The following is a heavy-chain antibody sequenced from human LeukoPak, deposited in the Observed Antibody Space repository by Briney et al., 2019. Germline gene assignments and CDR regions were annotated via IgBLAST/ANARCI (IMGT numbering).Heavy chain of an antibody. CDR2: IIPILGIA. CDR1: GGTFSSYA. CDR3: ASLDCGGDCYRPEYFQH. V-gene: IGHV1-69*04. Sequence: GSSVKVSCKASGGTFSSYAISLVRQAPGQGLEWMGRIIPILGIANYAQKFQGRVTITADKSTSTAYMELSSLRSEDTAVYYCASLDCGGDCYRPEYFQHWGQGTLVTVSS. J-gene: IGHJ1*01. D-gene: IGHD2-21*02.